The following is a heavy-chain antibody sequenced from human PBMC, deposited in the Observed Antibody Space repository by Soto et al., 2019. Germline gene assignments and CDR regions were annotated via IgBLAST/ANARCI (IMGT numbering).Heavy chain of an antibody. J-gene: IGHJ4*02. D-gene: IGHD6-19*01. V-gene: IGHV3-21*01. Sequence: EVQLVESGGGLVQPGGSLRLSCTASGFTFSSYNMNWVRQAPGKGLEWVSSISSGSSYIYYADSVKGRFTISRDNAKNSLYLQMNSLRAEDTAVYYCARAGSSGWYVDYWGQGTLVTVSS. CDR2: ISSGSSYI. CDR1: GFTFSSYN. CDR3: ARAGSSGWYVDY.